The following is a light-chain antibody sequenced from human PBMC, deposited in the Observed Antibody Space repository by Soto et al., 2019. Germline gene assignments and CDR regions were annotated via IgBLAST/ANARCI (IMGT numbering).Light chain of an antibody. V-gene: IGKV1-39*01. CDR1: QSISTY. J-gene: IGKJ1*01. Sequence: DIQMTQSPSSLSASVGDIVTINCRASQSISTYLNWYQQKAGLAPKLMIYAASSLQSGVPSRFSGSGSGTDFTLTISSLQPEDFATYYCQQTYSTPPTFGQGTKVDI. CDR3: QQTYSTPPT. CDR2: AAS.